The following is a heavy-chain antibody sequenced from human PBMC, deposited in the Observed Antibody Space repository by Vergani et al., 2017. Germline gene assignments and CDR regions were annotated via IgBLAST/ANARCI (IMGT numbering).Heavy chain of an antibody. D-gene: IGHD2-21*01. V-gene: IGHV4-38-2*01. CDR1: GYSIGSGFY. J-gene: IGHJ2*01. CDR2: IHNKGRT. Sequence: QVRLEESGPGLVKPSETLSLTCSVSGYSIGSGFYWGWIRQSPGEGLQWLTSIHNKGRTYHNPSLKSRVSVSLDTSKNRFSLNLASVTATDTAVYYCSRSQGDYWYFDLWGPGSLVTVS. CDR3: SRSQGDYWYFDL.